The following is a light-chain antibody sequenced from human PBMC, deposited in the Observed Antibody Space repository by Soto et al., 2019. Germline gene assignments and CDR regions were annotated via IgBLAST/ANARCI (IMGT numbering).Light chain of an antibody. V-gene: IGLV2-8*01. CDR1: SSDVGGYKY. CDR2: EVS. CDR3: SSYAGRNNWV. Sequence: QSVLTQPPSASGSPGQSVTISCTGTSSDVGGYKYVSWYQQHPGKAPKLMIHEVSKRPSGVPDRFSGSKSGNTASLTVSGLQAEDEADYYCSSYAGRNNWVFGGGTKVTVL. J-gene: IGLJ3*02.